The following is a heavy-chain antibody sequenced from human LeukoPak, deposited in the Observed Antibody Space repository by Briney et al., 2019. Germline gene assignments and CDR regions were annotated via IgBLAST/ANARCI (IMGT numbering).Heavy chain of an antibody. D-gene: IGHD4-23*01. CDR3: ARGGYGGHYYYYYHLDV. J-gene: IGHJ6*03. CDR2: ISYDGSNK. CDR1: GFTFSNYA. V-gene: IGHV3-30*04. Sequence: GGSLRLSCAASGFTFSNYAMHWVRQAPGKGLEWVAIISYDGSNKYYADSVRGRFTISRDSSKNTLYLQMNSLRAEDTAIYYCARGGYGGHYYYYYHLDVWGKGTTVTISS.